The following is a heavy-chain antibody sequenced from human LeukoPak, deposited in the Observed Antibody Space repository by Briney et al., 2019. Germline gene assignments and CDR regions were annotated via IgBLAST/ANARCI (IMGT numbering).Heavy chain of an antibody. Sequence: SQTLSLTCAISGDTVSNKRSAWNWIRQSPSRGLEWLGRTYYRSKWYNDYAVSVKSRITINPDTSKNQFSLQLNSVTPEDTAVHYCASLRSSSSEDAFDIWGQGTMVTVSS. CDR1: GDTVSNKRSA. D-gene: IGHD6-6*01. J-gene: IGHJ3*02. CDR2: TYYRSKWYN. CDR3: ASLRSSSSEDAFDI. V-gene: IGHV6-1*01.